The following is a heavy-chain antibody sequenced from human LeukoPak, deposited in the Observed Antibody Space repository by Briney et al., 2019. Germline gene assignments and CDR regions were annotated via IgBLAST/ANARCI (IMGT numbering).Heavy chain of an antibody. CDR1: GGSISSYY. Sequence: SETLSLTCTVSGGSISSYYWSWIRQPPGKGLEWIGYIYYSGSTNYNPSLKSRVTISVDTSKNQFSLKLSSVTAADTAVYYCARERYSGHAFDIWGQGTIVTVSS. J-gene: IGHJ3*02. V-gene: IGHV4-59*01. CDR2: IYYSGST. CDR3: ARERYSGHAFDI. D-gene: IGHD5-12*01.